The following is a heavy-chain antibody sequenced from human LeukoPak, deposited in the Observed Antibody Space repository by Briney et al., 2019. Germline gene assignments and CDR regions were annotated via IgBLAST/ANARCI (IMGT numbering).Heavy chain of an antibody. V-gene: IGHV3-49*03. D-gene: IGHD4-23*01. CDR3: TRAAYGGNAGGF. J-gene: IGHJ4*02. Sequence: GGSLRLSCTASGFTFGDYAMSWFRQAPGKGLEWVGFIRAKTYGGTTQYAASVKDRFTISRDDSKSIAYLQMNSLKTEDTAVYYCTRAAYGGNAGGFWGQGTLVTVSS. CDR2: IRAKTYGGTT. CDR1: GFTFGDYA.